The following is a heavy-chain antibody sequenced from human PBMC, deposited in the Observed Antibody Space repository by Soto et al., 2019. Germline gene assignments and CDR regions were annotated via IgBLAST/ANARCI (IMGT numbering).Heavy chain of an antibody. V-gene: IGHV1-46*01. CDR3: ARVRGATVVTPGDAFDI. Sequence: ASVKVSCKASGYTFTSYYMHWVRQAPGQGLEWMGIINPSGGSTSYAQKFQGRVTMTRDTSTSTVYMELSSLRSEDTAVYYCARVRGATVVTPGDAFDIWGQGTMVTVSS. J-gene: IGHJ3*02. CDR1: GYTFTSYY. CDR2: INPSGGST. D-gene: IGHD1-26*01.